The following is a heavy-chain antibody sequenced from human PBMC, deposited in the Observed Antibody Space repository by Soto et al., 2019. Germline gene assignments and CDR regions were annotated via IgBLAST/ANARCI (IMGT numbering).Heavy chain of an antibody. CDR2: INPSGGST. Sequence: ASVKVSCKASGYTFTSYYMHWVRQAPGQGLEWMGIINPSGGSTSYAQKFQGRVTMTRDTSTSTAYMELRSLRSDDTAVFYCARGDLIAVAGTNKFDPWGQGTLVTVS. D-gene: IGHD6-19*01. V-gene: IGHV1-46*01. CDR3: ARGDLIAVAGTNKFDP. CDR1: GYTFTSYY. J-gene: IGHJ5*02.